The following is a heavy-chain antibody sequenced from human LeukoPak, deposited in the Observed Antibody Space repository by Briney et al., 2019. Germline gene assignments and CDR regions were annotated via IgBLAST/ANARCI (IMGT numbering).Heavy chain of an antibody. CDR2: IYYSGST. V-gene: IGHV4-59*12. CDR1: GGSISGYY. Sequence: PSETLSLTCTVSGGSISGYYWSWIRQPPGKGLEWIGYIYYSGSTNYNPSLKSRVTISVDTSKNQFSLKLSSVTAADTAVYYRARESPDIVVVVTAALRRSWFDPWGQGTLVTVSS. J-gene: IGHJ5*02. CDR3: ARESPDIVVVVTAALRRSWFDP. D-gene: IGHD2-15*01.